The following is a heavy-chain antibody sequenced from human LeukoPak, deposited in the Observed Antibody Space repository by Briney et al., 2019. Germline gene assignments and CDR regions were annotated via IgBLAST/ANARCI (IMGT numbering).Heavy chain of an antibody. V-gene: IGHV3-30*04. J-gene: IGHJ6*02. CDR3: ARENRNYGDLGYYYYGMDV. D-gene: IGHD4-17*01. CDR1: GFTFSSYA. Sequence: GGSLRLSCAASGFTFSSYAMHWVRQAPGKGLEWVAVISYDGSNKYYADSVKGRFTISRDNSKNTLYLQMNSLRAEDTAVYYCARENRNYGDLGYYYYGMDVWGQGTTVTVSS. CDR2: ISYDGSNK.